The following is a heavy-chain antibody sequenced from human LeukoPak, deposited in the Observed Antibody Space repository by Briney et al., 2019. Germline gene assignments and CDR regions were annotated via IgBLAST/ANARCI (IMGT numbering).Heavy chain of an antibody. V-gene: IGHV3-23*01. D-gene: IGHD6-13*01. Sequence: QREGSLRLSCAASGFRFSNYAITWVRQAPGKGLEWVSGTSGSGDTTYYADSVKGRFTISRDNSKNTLYLQMNSLRAEDTAVYYCTKPRRGAAAFDYWGQGTLVTVSS. J-gene: IGHJ4*02. CDR2: TSGSGDTT. CDR3: TKPRRGAAAFDY. CDR1: GFRFSNYA.